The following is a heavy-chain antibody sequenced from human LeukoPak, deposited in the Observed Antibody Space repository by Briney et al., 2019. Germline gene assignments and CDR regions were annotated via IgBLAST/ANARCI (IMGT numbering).Heavy chain of an antibody. CDR3: TRDIAVQWFYS. J-gene: IGHJ5*01. CDR2: ISYSGTT. Sequence: SETLSLTCTVSGDSISGSAYWGWTRQPPGKGLEWIGSISYSGTTYYNPSLRSRVSISADTSKNQFSLQLSSVTAADTAVYYCTRDIAVQWFYSWGQGTLVTVSS. CDR1: GDSISGSAY. D-gene: IGHD6-19*01. V-gene: IGHV4-39*02.